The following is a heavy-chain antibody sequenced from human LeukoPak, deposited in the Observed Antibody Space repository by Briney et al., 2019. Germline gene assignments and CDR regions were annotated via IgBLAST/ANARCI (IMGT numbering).Heavy chain of an antibody. CDR1: GFTFSGYS. J-gene: IGHJ5*01. V-gene: IGHV3-48*01. D-gene: IGHD2-2*01. Sequence: PGGSLRLSCAASGFTFSGYSMNWVRQAPGKGLEWISYISSSSNTIYYADSVKGRFTISRDNAKNSLYLQMNSLRAEDTAVYYCAKDRHASGRYCSSITCFPFDSWGQGTLVTVSS. CDR3: AKDRHASGRYCSSITCFPFDS. CDR2: ISSSSNTI.